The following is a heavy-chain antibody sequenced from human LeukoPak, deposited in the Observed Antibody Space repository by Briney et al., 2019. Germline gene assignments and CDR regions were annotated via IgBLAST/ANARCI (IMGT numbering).Heavy chain of an antibody. J-gene: IGHJ4*02. D-gene: IGHD5-18*01. CDR2: IYHSGST. CDR1: GGSISSGGYS. V-gene: IGHV4-30-2*01. Sequence: SETLSLTCAVSGGSISSGGYSWSWIRQPPGKGLEWIVYIYHSGSTYYNPSLKSRVTISVDGSKNQFSLKLSSVTAADTAVYYCARGSAAMVTYWGQGTLVTVSS. CDR3: ARGSAAMVTY.